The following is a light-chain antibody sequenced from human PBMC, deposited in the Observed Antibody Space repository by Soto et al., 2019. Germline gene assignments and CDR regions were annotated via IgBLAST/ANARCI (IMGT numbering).Light chain of an antibody. J-gene: IGKJ3*01. Sequence: DIRMTQSPSSLSASVGDRVTITCQASQDISNYLNWYQQKPGRAPKLLIYDASNLETGVPSRFSGSGSGTDFSFTISSLQPEDFATYYCQQYDNLPRTFGPGTKVDIK. CDR1: QDISNY. V-gene: IGKV1-33*01. CDR3: QQYDNLPRT. CDR2: DAS.